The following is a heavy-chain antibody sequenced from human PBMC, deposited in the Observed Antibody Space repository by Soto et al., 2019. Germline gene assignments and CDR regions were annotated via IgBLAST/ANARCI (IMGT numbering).Heavy chain of an antibody. Sequence: SSETLSLTCTVSGGSISSSSYYWGWIRQPPGKGLEWIGSIYYSGSTNYNPSLKSRVTISVDTSKNQFSLKLSSVTAADTAVYYCARVGRDYGDSIYYYGMDVWGQGTTVTVSS. V-gene: IGHV4-39*07. CDR2: IYYSGST. CDR1: GGSISSSSYY. D-gene: IGHD4-17*01. J-gene: IGHJ6*02. CDR3: ARVGRDYGDSIYYYGMDV.